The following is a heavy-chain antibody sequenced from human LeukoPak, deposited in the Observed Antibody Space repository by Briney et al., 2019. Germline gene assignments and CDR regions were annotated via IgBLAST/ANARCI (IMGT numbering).Heavy chain of an antibody. CDR1: GFTFSSYS. CDR2: ISSSSSYM. CDR3: ARAVAGRFDY. Sequence: GGSLRLSCAASGFTFSSYSMNWVRQAPGKGLEWVSSISSSSSYMYYADSVKGRFTISRDNAKNSLYLQMNSLRAEDTAVYYCARAVAGRFDYWGQGTLVTVSS. V-gene: IGHV3-21*01. J-gene: IGHJ4*02. D-gene: IGHD6-19*01.